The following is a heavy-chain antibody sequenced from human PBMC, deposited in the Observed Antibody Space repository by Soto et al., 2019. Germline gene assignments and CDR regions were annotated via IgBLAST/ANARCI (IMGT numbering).Heavy chain of an antibody. J-gene: IGHJ4*02. V-gene: IGHV3-30*18. Sequence: PGGSLRLSCAASGFTFSSYGMHWVRQAPGKGLEWVAVISYDGSNKYYADSVKGRFTISRDNSKNTLYLQMNSLRAEDTAVYYCAKVISYSSSSPLDYWGRGTLVTVSS. CDR1: GFTFSSYG. CDR3: AKVISYSSSSPLDY. CDR2: ISYDGSNK. D-gene: IGHD6-6*01.